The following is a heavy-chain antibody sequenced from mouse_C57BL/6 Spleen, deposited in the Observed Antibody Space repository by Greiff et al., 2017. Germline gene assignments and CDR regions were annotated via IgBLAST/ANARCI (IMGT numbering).Heavy chain of an antibody. CDR2: FHPYNDDT. CDR1: GYTFTTYP. J-gene: IGHJ1*03. CDR3: ARGDDGYSWYFDC. Sequence: QVQLQQSGAELVKPGASVKMSCKASGYTFTTYPIEWMKQNHGKSLEWIGNFHPYNDDTTYNEKFKGKATLTVEKSASTVYLELSRLTSDDSAVYYCARGDDGYSWYFDCWGTGTTVTVSS. D-gene: IGHD2-3*01. V-gene: IGHV1-47*01.